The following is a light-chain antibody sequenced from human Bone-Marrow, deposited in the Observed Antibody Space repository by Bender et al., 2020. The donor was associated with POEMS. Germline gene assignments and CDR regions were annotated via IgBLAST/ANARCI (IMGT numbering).Light chain of an antibody. CDR3: QTWRSGIGL. Sequence: QLVLTQSPSASASLGASFNPTCTLNNGHTLYSTAWQQQQPEKGPRYLMKVNFDGSHTKGEGIPDRFSGAGSSSGAERYLSISSLLSEDDADYYCQTWRSGIGLFGGGAKLTVI. CDR1: NGHTLYS. CDR2: VNFDGSH. J-gene: IGLJ3*02. V-gene: IGLV4-69*01.